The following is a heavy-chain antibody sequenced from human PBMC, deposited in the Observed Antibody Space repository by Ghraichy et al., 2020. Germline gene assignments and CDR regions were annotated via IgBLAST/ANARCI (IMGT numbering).Heavy chain of an antibody. J-gene: IGHJ5*02. D-gene: IGHD3-10*01. CDR3: AKDRGIGNWFDP. CDR2: ISGSGGST. Sequence: GESLNISCAASGFTFSSYAMSWVRQAPGKGLEWVSAISGSGGSTYYADSVKGRFTISRDNSKNTLYLQMNSLRAEDTAVYYCAKDRGIGNWFDPWGQGTLVTVSS. CDR1: GFTFSSYA. V-gene: IGHV3-23*01.